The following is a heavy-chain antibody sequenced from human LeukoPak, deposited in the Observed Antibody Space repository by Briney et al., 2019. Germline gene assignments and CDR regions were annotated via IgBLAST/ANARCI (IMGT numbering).Heavy chain of an antibody. CDR3: ARRLRFGELVFDY. J-gene: IGHJ4*02. D-gene: IGHD3-10*01. V-gene: IGHV4-4*02. CDR1: GGSISSSNW. Sequence: PSGTLSPTCAVSGGSISSSNWWNWVRQPPGKGLEWIGEIYHRGNTHYNPSLKSRVTISVDTSKNQFSLKLSSVPAADTAVYYCARRLRFGELVFDYWGQGTLVTVSS. CDR2: IYHRGNT.